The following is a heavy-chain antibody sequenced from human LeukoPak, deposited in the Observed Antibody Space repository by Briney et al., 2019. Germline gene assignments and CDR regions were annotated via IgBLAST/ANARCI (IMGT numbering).Heavy chain of an antibody. D-gene: IGHD3-22*01. CDR3: AREDYDSSGYYTAMDV. CDR1: GYTFTSYG. J-gene: IGHJ6*02. V-gene: IGHV1-18*01. CDR2: ISAYNGNT. Sequence: ASVKVSCKASGYTFTSYGISWVRQAPGQGLEWMGWISAYNGNTNYAQKLQGRVTMTTDTSTSTAYMELRSLRSEDTAVYYCAREDYDSSGYYTAMDVWGQGTTVTVSS.